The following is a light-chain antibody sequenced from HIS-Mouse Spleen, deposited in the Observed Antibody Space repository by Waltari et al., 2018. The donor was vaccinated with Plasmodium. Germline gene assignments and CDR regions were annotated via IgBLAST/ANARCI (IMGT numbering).Light chain of an antibody. CDR1: PSVSSN. V-gene: IGKV3-15*01. Sequence: EIVMTQSPATLSVSPGERATLSCRASPSVSSNLAWYQQKPGQAPRLLIYGASTRATGIPSSFIVSGSGTEFTLTISSLQSEDFAVYYCQQYNNWSFTFGPGTKVDIK. CDR3: QQYNNWSFT. J-gene: IGKJ3*01. CDR2: GAS.